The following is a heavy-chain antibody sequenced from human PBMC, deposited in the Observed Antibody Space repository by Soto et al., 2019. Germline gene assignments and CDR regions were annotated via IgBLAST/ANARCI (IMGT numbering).Heavy chain of an antibody. Sequence: QVQLQESGPGLVTPSQALPPTCSFSGGPISSGGYYWSWIRQHPGKGLGWIGYICYSGATYYNPSLKSRSFISVDPSKNQFSLRLSSVTAADTAVYYCARVQPYDYGANSGWFDPWGQGTLVTVSA. CDR3: ARVQPYDYGANSGWFDP. V-gene: IGHV4-31*03. CDR1: GGPISSGGYY. CDR2: ICYSGAT. D-gene: IGHD4-17*01. J-gene: IGHJ5*02.